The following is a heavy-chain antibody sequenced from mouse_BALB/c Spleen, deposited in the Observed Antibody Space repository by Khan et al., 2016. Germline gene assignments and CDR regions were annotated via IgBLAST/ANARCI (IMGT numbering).Heavy chain of an antibody. V-gene: IGHV2-6-7*01. Sequence: QVQLKESGPGLVAPSQSLSITCTVSGFSLIAYGVNWVRQPPGKGLEWLGMIWGDGTTDFNSALKSRLNITKDNSKSQVFLKMNSLQTDDTARYYCARGGWGYYAKDYWGQGTSVTVSS. D-gene: IGHD1-1*02. CDR1: GFSLIAYG. CDR2: IWGDGTT. J-gene: IGHJ4*01. CDR3: ARGGWGYYAKDY.